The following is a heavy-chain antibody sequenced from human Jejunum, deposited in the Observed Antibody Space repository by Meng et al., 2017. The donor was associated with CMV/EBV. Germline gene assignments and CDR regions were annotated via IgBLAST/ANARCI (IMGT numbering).Heavy chain of an antibody. CDR3: ARDPFDYWFDP. J-gene: IGHJ5*02. CDR2: ISTNNDNT. Sequence: CKASGYTFTDYGISWVRQAPGQGLEWMGWISTNNDNTNYAQKLQGRVTKTTDTSTSTAYMELRNLRSDDTAVYYCARDPFDYWFDPWGQGTLVTVSS. V-gene: IGHV1-18*01. CDR1: GYTFTDYG.